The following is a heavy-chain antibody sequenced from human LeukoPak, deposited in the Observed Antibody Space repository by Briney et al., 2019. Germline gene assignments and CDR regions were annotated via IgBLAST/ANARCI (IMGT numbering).Heavy chain of an antibody. CDR3: VKGCFLVVTDVEYFFDY. J-gene: IGHJ4*02. CDR2: IRYDGSNT. V-gene: IGHV3-30*02. Sequence: GGSLRLSCEASGFTFSSYDMHWVRQAPGKGLEWVAFIRYDGSNTYYADSVKGRFIISRDNSKNTLYLQMNSLRPEDTSIFYCVKGCFLVVTDVEYFFDYWGQGTLVTVSS. D-gene: IGHD3-10*01. CDR1: GFTFSSYD.